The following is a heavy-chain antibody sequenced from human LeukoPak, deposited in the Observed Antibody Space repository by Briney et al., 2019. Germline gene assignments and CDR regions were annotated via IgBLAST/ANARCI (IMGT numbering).Heavy chain of an antibody. CDR3: ARERRAWGEDF. CDR2: ISGSGGST. J-gene: IGHJ4*02. CDR1: GFTFSSYS. Sequence: GGSLRLSCAASGFTFSSYSMSWVRQAPGKGLEWVSAISGSGGSTYYADSVKGRFTISRDNSKNTLYLQMNSLRAEDTPVYYCARERRAWGEDFWGQGTLVTVSS. V-gene: IGHV3-23*01. D-gene: IGHD3-16*01.